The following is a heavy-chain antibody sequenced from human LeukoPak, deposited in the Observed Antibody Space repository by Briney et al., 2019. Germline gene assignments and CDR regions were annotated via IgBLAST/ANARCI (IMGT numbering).Heavy chain of an antibody. CDR2: INSDGSST. CDR3: ASLGDYSNAHWFDP. D-gene: IGHD4-11*01. CDR1: GFTFGSYW. Sequence: PGGSLRLSCAASGFTFGSYWLHWVRQAPGKGLVWVSRINSDGSSTNYADSVKGRFTISRDNAKNTLYLQMNSLRAEDTAVYYCASLGDYSNAHWFDPWGQGTLVTVSS. V-gene: IGHV3-74*01. J-gene: IGHJ5*02.